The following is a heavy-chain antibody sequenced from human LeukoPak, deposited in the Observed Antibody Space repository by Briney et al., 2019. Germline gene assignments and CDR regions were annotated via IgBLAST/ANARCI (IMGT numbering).Heavy chain of an antibody. CDR1: GGSISSSSYY. CDR3: ARGGVTTGDDALDI. CDR2: IYYSGST. Sequence: PSETLSLTCTVSGGSISSSSYYWGWIRQPPGKGLEWIGSIYYSGSTYYNPSLKSRVTISVDTSKNQFSLKLSSVTAADTAVYYCARGGVTTGDDALDIWGQGTMVTVSS. V-gene: IGHV4-39*01. D-gene: IGHD4-17*01. J-gene: IGHJ3*02.